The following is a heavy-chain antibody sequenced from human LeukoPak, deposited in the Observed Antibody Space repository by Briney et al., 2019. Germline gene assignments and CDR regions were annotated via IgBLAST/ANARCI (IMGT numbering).Heavy chain of an antibody. D-gene: IGHD2-15*01. J-gene: IGHJ4*02. CDR1: GGSISSSSYY. Sequence: SETLPLTCTVSGGSISSSSYYWGWIRQPPGKGLEWIGSIYYSGSTYYNPSLKSRVTISVDTSKNQFSLKLSSVTAADTAVYYCAREYCSGGSCYWARGYFDYWGQGTLVTVSS. CDR2: IYYSGST. V-gene: IGHV4-39*07. CDR3: AREYCSGGSCYWARGYFDY.